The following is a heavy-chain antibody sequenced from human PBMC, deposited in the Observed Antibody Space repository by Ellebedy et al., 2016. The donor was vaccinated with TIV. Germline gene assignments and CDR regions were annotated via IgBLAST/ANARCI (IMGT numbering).Heavy chain of an antibody. CDR3: AKDLAYAASDY. D-gene: IGHD2-15*01. V-gene: IGHV3-74*01. J-gene: IGHJ4*02. CDR2: IKTDGSSA. CDR1: GFTFSNYW. Sequence: GESLKISXAASGFTFSNYWMHWVRQAPGKGLVWVSQIKTDGSSANYADSVKGRFTISSDNAKNTLDLQMNSLRAEDTAVYYCAKDLAYAASDYWGQGTLVTVSS.